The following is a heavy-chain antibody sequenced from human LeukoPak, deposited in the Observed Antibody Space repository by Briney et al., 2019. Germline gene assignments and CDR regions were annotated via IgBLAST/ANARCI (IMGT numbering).Heavy chain of an antibody. Sequence: SQTLSLTCTVSGGSISSGGYYWSWIRQHPGKGLEWIGYIYYSGSTYYNPSLKSRVTISVDTSKNQFSLKLSSVTAADTAVYYCARDHFNYFDYWGQGTLVTVSS. V-gene: IGHV4-31*03. J-gene: IGHJ4*02. CDR2: IYYSGST. CDR3: ARDHFNYFDY. CDR1: GGSISSGGYY.